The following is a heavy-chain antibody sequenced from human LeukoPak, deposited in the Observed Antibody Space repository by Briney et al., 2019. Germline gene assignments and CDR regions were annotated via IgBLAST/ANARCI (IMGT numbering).Heavy chain of an antibody. CDR2: LNPNTGYA. D-gene: IGHD1-26*01. CDR3: ARDRVGATGSPGY. J-gene: IGHJ4*02. CDR1: GYTFSNYA. Sequence: ALVKGSCKASGYTFSNYAITWVRQAPGQGLEWMGWLNPNTGYATYAQKLQDRVTMTTDTSTSTAYMELRSLRSDDTAVYYCARDRVGATGSPGYWGQGTLVTVSS. V-gene: IGHV1-18*01.